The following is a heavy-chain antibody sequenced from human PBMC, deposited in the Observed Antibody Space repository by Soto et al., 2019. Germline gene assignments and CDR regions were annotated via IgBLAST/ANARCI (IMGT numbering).Heavy chain of an antibody. Sequence: ASVKVSCKASGYTFTSYGISWVRQAPGQGLEWMGWISAYNGNTNYAQKLQGRVTMPTATSTSTAYMELKSLRSDYTAVYYCPRVHSYAYNCFDPWDQGPLLPVCS. CDR3: PRVHSYAYNCFDP. CDR2: ISAYNGNT. J-gene: IGHJ5*02. CDR1: GYTFTSYG. D-gene: IGHD5-18*01. V-gene: IGHV1-18*04.